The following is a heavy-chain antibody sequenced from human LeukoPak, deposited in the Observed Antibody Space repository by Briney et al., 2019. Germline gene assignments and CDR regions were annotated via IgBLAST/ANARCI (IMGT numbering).Heavy chain of an antibody. V-gene: IGHV4-4*02. CDR2: IYHSGST. J-gene: IGHJ1*01. Sequence: PSGTLSLTSAVSGGSISSDNWWSWVRQPPGKGLEWIGEIYHSGSTNYNPSLQSRVTISVDKSNNHFSLRLTSVTAADTAVYYCATNGWYCLDHWGQGALVTVSS. CDR3: ATNGWYCLDH. D-gene: IGHD6-19*01. CDR1: GGSISSDNW.